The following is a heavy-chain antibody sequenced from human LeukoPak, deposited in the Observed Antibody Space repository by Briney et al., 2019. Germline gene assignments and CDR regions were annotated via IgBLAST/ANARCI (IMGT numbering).Heavy chain of an antibody. CDR1: GGSFSGYY. J-gene: IGHJ4*02. Sequence: SETLSLTCAVYGGSFSGYYWSWIRQSPGKGLEWIGEINHSGSTNYNPSLKSRVTISVDTSKNQFSLKLSSVTAADTAVYYCARGQWVSGFDYWGQGTLVTVSS. CDR3: ARGQWVSGFDY. V-gene: IGHV4-34*01. CDR2: INHSGST. D-gene: IGHD6-13*01.